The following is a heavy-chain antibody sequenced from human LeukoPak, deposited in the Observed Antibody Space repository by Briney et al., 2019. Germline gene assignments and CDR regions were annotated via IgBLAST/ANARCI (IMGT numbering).Heavy chain of an antibody. CDR3: AHLNGVTGGPFDF. J-gene: IGHJ4*02. CDR1: GFYLPSAGGG. D-gene: IGHD3-3*01. Sequence: RASGPTLVKPPQTLTLTCTISGFYLPSAGGGVGWIRQPPGRALEWLALSYWDDDKRNSPSLKNRLTIARDTSKDQVVLTMTNMDFVDTGTYCCAHLNGVTGGPFDFWGQGILVTVSS. V-gene: IGHV2-5*02. CDR2: SYWDDDK.